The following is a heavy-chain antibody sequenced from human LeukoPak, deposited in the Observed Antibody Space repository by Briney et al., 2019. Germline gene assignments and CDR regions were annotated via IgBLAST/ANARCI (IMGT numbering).Heavy chain of an antibody. Sequence: ASVKVSCKASGYTFTSYYMHWVRQAPGQGLEWMGIINPSGGSTSYAQKFQGRVTMTRDTSTSTVYMELSSLRSEDTAVYYCARAQSGSYLGHWFDPWGQGTLVTVSS. CDR1: GYTFTSYY. V-gene: IGHV1-46*01. D-gene: IGHD1-26*01. CDR2: INPSGGST. J-gene: IGHJ5*02. CDR3: ARAQSGSYLGHWFDP.